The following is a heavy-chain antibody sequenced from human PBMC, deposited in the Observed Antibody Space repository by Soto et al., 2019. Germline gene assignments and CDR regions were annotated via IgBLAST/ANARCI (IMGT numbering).Heavy chain of an antibody. J-gene: IGHJ4*02. D-gene: IGHD1-1*01. CDR2: INPNSGGT. CDR3: ARDGQTGDYFDY. CDR1: GYTFTGYY. Sequence: ASVKVSCKASGYTFTGYYMHWVRQAPGQGLEWMGWINPNSGGTNYAQKLQGRVTMTTDTSTSTAYMELRSLRSDDTAVYYCARDGQTGDYFDYWGQGTLVTVSS. V-gene: IGHV1-2*02.